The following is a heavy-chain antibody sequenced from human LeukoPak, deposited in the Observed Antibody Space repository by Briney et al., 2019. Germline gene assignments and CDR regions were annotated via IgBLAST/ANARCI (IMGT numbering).Heavy chain of an antibody. CDR3: ARLNWNDGY. CDR1: GFTFSAYE. CDR2: IGSSGSTV. V-gene: IGHV3-48*03. D-gene: IGHD1-1*01. Sequence: PGGSLRLSCAASGFTFSAYEMNWVRQAPGKGLEWVSYIGSSGSTVYYADSVKGRFTISRDNAKNSLYLQMNSLRAEDTAVYYCARLNWNDGYWGQGTLVTVSS. J-gene: IGHJ4*02.